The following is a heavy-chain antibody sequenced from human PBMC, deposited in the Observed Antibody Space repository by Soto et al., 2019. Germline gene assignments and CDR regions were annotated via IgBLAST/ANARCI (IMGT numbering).Heavy chain of an antibody. D-gene: IGHD6-19*01. CDR3: ASTLGDSSGWYPSDY. CDR1: GGTFSSYA. V-gene: IGHV1-69*13. J-gene: IGHJ4*02. CDR2: IIPIFGTA. Sequence: EASVKVSCKASGGTFSSYAISWVRQAPGQGLEWMGGIIPIFGTANYAQKFQGRVTITADESTSTAYMELSSLRSEDTAVYYCASTLGDSSGWYPSDYWGQGTLVTVSS.